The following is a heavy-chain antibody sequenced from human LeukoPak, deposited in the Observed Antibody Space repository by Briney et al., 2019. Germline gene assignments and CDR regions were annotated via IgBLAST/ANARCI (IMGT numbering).Heavy chain of an antibody. CDR3: ARSVYRMRAPYDAFDI. D-gene: IGHD5/OR15-5a*01. Sequence: GGSLRLSCAASGFTFSSYGMDWVRQAPGKGLERVAVIWYDGSNKYYADSVKGRFTISRDNSKNTLYLQMNSLRAEDTAVYYCARSVYRMRAPYDAFDIWGQGTMVTVSS. J-gene: IGHJ3*02. CDR2: IWYDGSNK. CDR1: GFTFSSYG. V-gene: IGHV3-33*01.